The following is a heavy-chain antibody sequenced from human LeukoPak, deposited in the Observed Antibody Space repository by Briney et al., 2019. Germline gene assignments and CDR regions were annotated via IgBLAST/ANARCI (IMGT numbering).Heavy chain of an antibody. D-gene: IGHD3-22*01. J-gene: IGHJ3*02. CDR2: ISCIGGSS. Sequence: GGSLRLSCAASGFTFSSYAMSWVRQAPGKGLEWVSAISCIGGSSYYADSVNVRFTISRDNSKNTLYLQMNSLRAEDTAVYYCAKWGTSYYDSSGYYSAFDIWGQGTMVTVSS. CDR3: AKWGTSYYDSSGYYSAFDI. CDR1: GFTFSSYA. V-gene: IGHV3-23*01.